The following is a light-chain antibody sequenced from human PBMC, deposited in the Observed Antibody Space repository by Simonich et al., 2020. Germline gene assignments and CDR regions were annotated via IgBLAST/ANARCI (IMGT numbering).Light chain of an antibody. Sequence: DIVLTQTPLSLSVTPGPPASISCKSSQSLLHSDVKTYLYWYLQKPGQSPQLLIYKGSNRFSGGPDRFSGSGSGTDFTLKISRVEAEDVGVYYCMQSIQLPLTFGGGTKVEIK. CDR1: QSLLHSDVKTY. V-gene: IGKV2D-29*02. J-gene: IGKJ4*01. CDR2: KGS. CDR3: MQSIQLPLT.